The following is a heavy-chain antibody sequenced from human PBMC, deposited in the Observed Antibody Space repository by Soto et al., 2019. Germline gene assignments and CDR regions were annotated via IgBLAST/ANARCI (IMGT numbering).Heavy chain of an antibody. CDR1: GFTFSSYW. V-gene: IGHV3-74*01. CDR3: ARAVTTGDYYYYYMDV. J-gene: IGHJ6*03. CDR2: INSDGSST. D-gene: IGHD4-17*01. Sequence: GGSLRLSCAASGFTFSSYWMHWVRQAPGKGLVWVSRINSDGSSTSYADSVKGRFTISRDNAKNTLYLQMNSLRAEDTAGYYCARAVTTGDYYYYYMDVWGKGTTVTVSS.